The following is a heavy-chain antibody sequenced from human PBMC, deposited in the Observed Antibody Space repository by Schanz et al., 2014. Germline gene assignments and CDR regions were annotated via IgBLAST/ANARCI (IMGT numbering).Heavy chain of an antibody. CDR1: GFTFSSYS. Sequence: VQVVESGGGLVQPGGSLRLSCAASGFTFSSYSMNWVRQAPGKGLEWVAVVCYDGSKKYYADSVKGRFTTSRDNSKNTMYLQMNSLRAEDTAVYYCVKDLQRELLRDDHYYGMDVWGQGTTVTVSS. CDR3: VKDLQRELLRDDHYYGMDV. V-gene: IGHV3-33*06. J-gene: IGHJ6*02. CDR2: VCYDGSKK. D-gene: IGHD1-26*01.